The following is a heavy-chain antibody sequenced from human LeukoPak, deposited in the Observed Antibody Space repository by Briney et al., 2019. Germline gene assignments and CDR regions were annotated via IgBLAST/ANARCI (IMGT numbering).Heavy chain of an antibody. Sequence: ASVKVSCKASGYTFTSYGISWVRQAPGQGLEWMGWIGAYNGNTNYAQKLQGRVTMTTDTSTSTAYMELRSLRSDDTAVYYCARDNPDYYDSSGFDYWGQGTLVTVSS. CDR2: IGAYNGNT. CDR1: GYTFTSYG. D-gene: IGHD3-22*01. CDR3: ARDNPDYYDSSGFDY. J-gene: IGHJ4*02. V-gene: IGHV1-18*01.